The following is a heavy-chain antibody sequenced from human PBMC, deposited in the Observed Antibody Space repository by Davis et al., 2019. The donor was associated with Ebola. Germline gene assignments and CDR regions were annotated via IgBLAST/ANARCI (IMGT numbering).Heavy chain of an antibody. Sequence: PGGSLRLSCAASGFTFSSYAMSWVRQAPGKGLEWVSAISGSGGSTYYADSVKGRFTISRDNSKNTLYLQMNSLRAEDTAVYYCAKDTSTMIVVVITTSLDYWGQGTLVTVSS. CDR3: AKDTSTMIVVVITTSLDY. CDR2: ISGSGGST. V-gene: IGHV3-23*01. CDR1: GFTFSSYA. D-gene: IGHD3-22*01. J-gene: IGHJ4*02.